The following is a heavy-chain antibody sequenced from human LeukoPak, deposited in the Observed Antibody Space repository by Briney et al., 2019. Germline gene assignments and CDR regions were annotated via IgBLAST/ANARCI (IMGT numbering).Heavy chain of an antibody. CDR3: ARALPYDFCSGYQDY. J-gene: IGHJ4*02. CDR1: GYTLRSYG. V-gene: IGHV1-18*01. Sequence: ASVKVSCKASGYTLRSYGVSWVRQAPGQGLEWMGWISAYNGNTNSAQNFQGRVTMTTDTSTNTAYMELRSLRSDDTAIYYCARALPYDFCSGYQDYWGQGTLVTVSS. CDR2: ISAYNGNT. D-gene: IGHD3-3*01.